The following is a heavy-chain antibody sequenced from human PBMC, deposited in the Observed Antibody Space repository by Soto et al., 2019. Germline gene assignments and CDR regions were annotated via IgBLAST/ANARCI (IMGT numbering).Heavy chain of an antibody. Sequence: QVQLVQSGAEVKKPGASVKVSCKASGYTFTSYGISWVRQDPGQGLERMGWISAYNGNTNYAQKLQGRVTMTTDTSTSTAYMELRSLRSDDTAVYYCAKSGEYSSSYYYYYYMDVWGKGTTVTVSS. J-gene: IGHJ6*03. CDR1: GYTFTSYG. CDR2: ISAYNGNT. CDR3: AKSGEYSSSYYYYYYMDV. D-gene: IGHD6-6*01. V-gene: IGHV1-18*01.